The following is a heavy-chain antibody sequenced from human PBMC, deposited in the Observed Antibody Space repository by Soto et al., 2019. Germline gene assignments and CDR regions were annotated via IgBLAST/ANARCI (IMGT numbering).Heavy chain of an antibody. J-gene: IGHJ4*02. D-gene: IGHD2-15*01. Sequence: GSLRLSCAASGFTFGNFAISWVRQAPGKGLEWVSAVTGSGTTTYYADSVKGRFTISRDNSKSTVSLRMNSLRAEDTAVYYCATHSVAGTGKNSFHSWGQGTLVTVS. CDR2: VTGSGTTT. V-gene: IGHV3-23*01. CDR1: GFTFGNFA. CDR3: ATHSVAGTGKNSFHS.